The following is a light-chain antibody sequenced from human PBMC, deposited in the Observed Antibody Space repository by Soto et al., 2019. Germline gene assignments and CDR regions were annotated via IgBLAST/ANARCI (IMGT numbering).Light chain of an antibody. CDR3: QQRSNWPRT. CDR1: QSVGRNY. CDR2: DAS. J-gene: IGKJ1*01. Sequence: EIVLTQSPGTLSLSPGESATLSCRASQSVGRNYLAWFQHKPDQAPRLLIYDASNRATGVPDRFSGSGSGTDFTLSVTRLEPEDFAVYYCQQRSNWPRTFGQGTKVEVK. V-gene: IGKV3D-20*02.